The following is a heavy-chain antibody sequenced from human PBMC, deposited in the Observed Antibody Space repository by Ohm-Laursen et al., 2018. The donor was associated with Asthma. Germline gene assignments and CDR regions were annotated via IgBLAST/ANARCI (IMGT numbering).Heavy chain of an antibody. V-gene: IGHV3-21*04. CDR3: ARDLQWELLWPYYFDC. CDR2: ISTASSFI. J-gene: IGHJ4*02. CDR1: GYTFSRYS. Sequence: SLRLSCAASGYTFSRYSIHWVRQIPGKGLEWVASISTASSFIYYADSVRGRFTTSRDNARNSVYLQMNSLRDADTAIYYCARDLQWELLWPYYFDCWGQGTLVTVSS. D-gene: IGHD1-26*01.